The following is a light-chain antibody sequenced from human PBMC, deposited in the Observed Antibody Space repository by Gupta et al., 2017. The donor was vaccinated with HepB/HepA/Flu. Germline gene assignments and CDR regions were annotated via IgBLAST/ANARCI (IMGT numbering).Light chain of an antibody. J-gene: IGLJ3*02. Sequence: QSALTEPASVSGSPGQSITISCTGTSSDVGGDNYVSWYQQHPGTAPNLLIYDGKNRPSGVSKRFSGSKSGTTAALTITGLQAEEEADYYCKSYKSSRTLEWVFGGGTKITVL. CDR1: SSDVGGDNY. V-gene: IGLV2-14*03. CDR3: KSYKSSRTLEWV. CDR2: DGK.